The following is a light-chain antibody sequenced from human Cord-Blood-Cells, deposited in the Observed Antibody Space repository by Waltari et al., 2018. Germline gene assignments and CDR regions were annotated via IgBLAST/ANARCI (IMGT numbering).Light chain of an antibody. CDR2: GAS. V-gene: IGKV3-15*01. CDR1: QSVSSN. CDR3: QQYNNWPYS. Sequence: EIVMPQSPATLSVSPGERATLSCRASQSVSSNLAWYQQKPGQAPRLLIYGASTRATGSPARFSGSGSGTEFTLTISSLQSEYFAVYDCQQYNNWPYSFGQGTKLEIK. J-gene: IGKJ2*03.